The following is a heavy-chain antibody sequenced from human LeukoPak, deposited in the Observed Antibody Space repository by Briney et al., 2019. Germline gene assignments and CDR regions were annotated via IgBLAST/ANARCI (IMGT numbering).Heavy chain of an antibody. Sequence: SVKVSCKASGGPFSSYAISWLRQAPGQGLEWMEGIIPIFGTANYAQKFQGRVTITTDESTSTAYMELSSLRSEDPAVYYCARDLLSRHDSSGYSSYWGQGTLATVSS. CDR2: IIPIFGTA. D-gene: IGHD3-22*01. J-gene: IGHJ4*02. CDR3: ARDLLSRHDSSGYSSY. CDR1: GGPFSSYA. V-gene: IGHV1-69*05.